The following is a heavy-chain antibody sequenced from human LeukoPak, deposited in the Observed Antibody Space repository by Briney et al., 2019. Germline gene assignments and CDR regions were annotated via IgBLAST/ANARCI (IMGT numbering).Heavy chain of an antibody. Sequence: GGSLRLSCAASGFTFSNAWMSWVRQAPGKGLEWVGRIKTKTEGGTTDYAASVKGRFTISRDDSKSIAYLQMNSLKTEDTAVYYCTRVEDYVWGSYYYFDYWGQGTLVTVSS. CDR3: TRVEDYVWGSYYYFDY. CDR2: IKTKTEGGTT. V-gene: IGHV3-15*01. D-gene: IGHD3-16*01. CDR1: GFTFSNAW. J-gene: IGHJ4*02.